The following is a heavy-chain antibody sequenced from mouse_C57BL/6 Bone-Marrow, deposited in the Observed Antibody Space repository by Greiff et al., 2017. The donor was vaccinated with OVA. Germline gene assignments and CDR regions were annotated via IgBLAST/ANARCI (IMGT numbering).Heavy chain of an antibody. CDR1: GYTFTSYW. CDR3: ATTVVASACYFDV. J-gene: IGHJ1*03. Sequence: QVQLQQPGAELVMPGASVKLSCKASGYTFTSYWMHWVKQRPGQGLEWIGEIDPSDGYTNYNQKFKGKSTLTVDKSSSTAYMQLSSLTSEDSAVYYCATTVVASACYFDVWGTGTTVTVSS. V-gene: IGHV1-69*01. D-gene: IGHD1-1*01. CDR2: IDPSDGYT.